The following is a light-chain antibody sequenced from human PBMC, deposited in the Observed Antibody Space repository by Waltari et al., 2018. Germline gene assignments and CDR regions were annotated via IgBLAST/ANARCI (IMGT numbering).Light chain of an antibody. CDR2: GVT. CDR1: FSDFTASDH. CDR3: CSYAGSYTWV. Sequence: QSALTQPRSLCGSPGQSVTISCTGTFSDFTASDHVSWYQQHPGKAPKLITYGVTARPAGVPHRFSGSKSGDTASLTISGLQADDEADYYCCSYAGSYTWVFGGGTKLTVL. J-gene: IGLJ3*02. V-gene: IGLV2-11*01.